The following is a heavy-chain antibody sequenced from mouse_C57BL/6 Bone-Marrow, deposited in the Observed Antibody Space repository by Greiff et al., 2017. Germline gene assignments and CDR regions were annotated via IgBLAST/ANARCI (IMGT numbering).Heavy chain of an antibody. CDR2: ISSGGSYT. J-gene: IGHJ2*01. V-gene: IGHV5-6*01. CDR3: ARHPY. CDR1: GFTFSSYG. Sequence: EVQVVESGGDLVKPGGSLKLSCAASGFTFSSYGMSWVRQTPDKRLEWVATISSGGSYTYYPDSVKGRFTISRDNAKNTLYLQMSSLKSEDTAMYYCARHPYGGQGTTLTVSS.